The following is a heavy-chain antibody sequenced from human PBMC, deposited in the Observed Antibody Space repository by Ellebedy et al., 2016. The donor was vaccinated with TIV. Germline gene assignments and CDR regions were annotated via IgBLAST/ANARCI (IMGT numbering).Heavy chain of an antibody. J-gene: IGHJ4*02. V-gene: IGHV3-30*13. CDR1: GFTFSTYW. Sequence: GESLKISCAASGFTFSTYWMHWVRQAPGKGLEWVAVISSHGMTTYYADSVKGRFTISRDNSNNSLYLQMNSLRAEDTAVYFCTKEGAVAGAPAYLAYDYWGQGTLVTVSS. D-gene: IGHD6-19*01. CDR3: TKEGAVAGAPAYLAYDY. CDR2: ISSHGMTT.